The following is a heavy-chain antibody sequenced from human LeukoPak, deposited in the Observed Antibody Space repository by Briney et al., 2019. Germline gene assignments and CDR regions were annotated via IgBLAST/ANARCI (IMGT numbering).Heavy chain of an antibody. Sequence: GGSLRLSCAASGFTFSSYWMHWVRQAPGKGLVWVSRINSDGSSTSYADSVKGRFTISKDNAKNTLYLQMNSLRAEDTAVYYCARVVESDAFDIWGQGTMVTVSS. D-gene: IGHD2-21*01. CDR1: GFTFSSYW. CDR3: ARVVESDAFDI. V-gene: IGHV3-74*01. CDR2: INSDGSST. J-gene: IGHJ3*02.